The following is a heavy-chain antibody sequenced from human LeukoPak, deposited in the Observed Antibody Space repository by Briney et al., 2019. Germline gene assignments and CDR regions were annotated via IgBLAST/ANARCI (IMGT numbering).Heavy chain of an antibody. CDR1: GFPFSSFE. CDR3: ARDFGIVDNRFDY. Sequence: PGGSLRLSCAASGFPFSSFEMNWVRQAPGQGLEWISCISKNGGTIYYADSVKGRFTISRDNAKNSVYLQMNSLRVEDTAVYYCARDFGIVDNRFDYWGQGALVTVSS. J-gene: IGHJ4*02. CDR2: ISKNGGTI. D-gene: IGHD5-12*01. V-gene: IGHV3-48*03.